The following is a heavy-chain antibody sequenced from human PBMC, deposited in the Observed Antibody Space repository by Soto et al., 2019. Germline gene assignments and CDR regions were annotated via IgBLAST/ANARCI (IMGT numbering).Heavy chain of an antibody. CDR3: ARLDYGDWCRQPSPNDVL. J-gene: IGHJ4*02. D-gene: IGHD4-17*01. V-gene: IGHV4-39*01. CDR1: GGSISSSSAY. CDR2: IYYSGST. Sequence: SETLSLTCNVSGGSISSSSAYWGWIRQPPGTGLEWIGSIYYSGSTYYNTSLKRRVTISVDTSKNPFSLKLSSVTAADTAVYYHARLDYGDWCRQPSPNDVLRGQGPL.